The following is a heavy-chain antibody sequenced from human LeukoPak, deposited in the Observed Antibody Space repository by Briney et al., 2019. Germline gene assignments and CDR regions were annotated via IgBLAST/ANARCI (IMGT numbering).Heavy chain of an antibody. CDR2: ISQDGTEK. CDR1: GLIFGNYW. Sequence: GGSLRLSCAASGLIFGNYWMTWVRQAPGKGLAWVASISQDGTEKFYVGSAEGRFTISRDNAKNSLYVQMNSLSAEDTALYFCATDGFCSGGACFRNNDFWGQGTLVTVSS. J-gene: IGHJ4*02. CDR3: ATDGFCSGGACFRNNDF. D-gene: IGHD2-15*01. V-gene: IGHV3-7*01.